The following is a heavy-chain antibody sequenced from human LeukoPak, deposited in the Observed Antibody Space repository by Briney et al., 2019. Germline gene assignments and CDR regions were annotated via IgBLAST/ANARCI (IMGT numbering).Heavy chain of an antibody. Sequence: GASVKVSCKASGHTFTGYYMHWVRQAPGQGLEWMGWINPNSGGTNYAQKFQGRVTMTRDTSISTAYMELSRLRSDDTAVYYCASSDGYYYDSSGYSDCWGQGTLVTVSS. CDR2: INPNSGGT. J-gene: IGHJ4*02. D-gene: IGHD3-22*01. V-gene: IGHV1-2*02. CDR1: GHTFTGYY. CDR3: ASSDGYYYDSSGYSDC.